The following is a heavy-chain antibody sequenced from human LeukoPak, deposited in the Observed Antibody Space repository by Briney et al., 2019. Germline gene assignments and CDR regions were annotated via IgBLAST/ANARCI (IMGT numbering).Heavy chain of an antibody. J-gene: IGHJ3*02. V-gene: IGHV3-64D*06. CDR1: GLTFKNYA. CDR3: VKTMVTFGGLIRTDAFDI. D-gene: IGHD3-16*01. Sequence: PGGSLRLSCSASGLTFKNYALHWGRQAPGKGLEDFSGINVDSASTYYAASVRARFTISRDNSKNTLYPHMTSLRPDDTAVYFCVKTMVTFGGLIRTDAFDIWGQGTMVTVSS. CDR2: INVDSAST.